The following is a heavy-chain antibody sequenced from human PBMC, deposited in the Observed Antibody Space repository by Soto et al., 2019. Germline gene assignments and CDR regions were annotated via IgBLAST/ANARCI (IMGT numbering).Heavy chain of an antibody. D-gene: IGHD2-15*01. V-gene: IGHV4-31*03. CDR2: IYYSGST. CDR3: GKVLVGATGHTDYDS. CDR1: CGSISSGVYY. Sequence: PSETLSLTCTVSCGSISSGVYYWSWIRQHPGKGLDWIGYIYYSGSTYYNPSLKSRVTISVDTSKNQFSLKLTSVTAADTALYYCGKVLVGATGHTDYDSWGPGTLVTVSS. J-gene: IGHJ4*02.